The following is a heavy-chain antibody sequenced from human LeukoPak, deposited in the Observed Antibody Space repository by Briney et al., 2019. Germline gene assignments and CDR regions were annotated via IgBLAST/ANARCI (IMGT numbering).Heavy chain of an antibody. J-gene: IGHJ4*02. V-gene: IGHV4-59*08. CDR2: IYYSGST. Sequence: SETLSLTCTVSGGSISSYYWSWIRQPPGKGLEWIGYIYYSGSTNYNPSLKSRVTISVDTSKNQFSLKLSSVTAADTAVYYCARHGWAYGSGSSPLDYWGQGTLVTVSS. CDR1: GGSISSYY. D-gene: IGHD3-10*01. CDR3: ARHGWAYGSGSSPLDY.